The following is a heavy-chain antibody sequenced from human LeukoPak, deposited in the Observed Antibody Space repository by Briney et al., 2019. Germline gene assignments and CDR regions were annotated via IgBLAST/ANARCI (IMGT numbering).Heavy chain of an antibody. D-gene: IGHD4-17*01. J-gene: IGHJ3*02. CDR3: ARDIYGDPSFDI. V-gene: IGHV4-34*01. Sequence: SETLSLTCAVYGGSFSGYYWSWIRQPPGKGLEWIGEINHSGSTNYNPSLKSRVTISVDTSKNQFSLKLSSVTAADTAVYYCARDIYGDPSFDIWGQGTMVTVSS. CDR1: GGSFSGYY. CDR2: INHSGST.